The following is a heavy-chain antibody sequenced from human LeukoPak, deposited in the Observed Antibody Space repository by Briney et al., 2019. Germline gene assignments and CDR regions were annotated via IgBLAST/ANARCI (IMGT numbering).Heavy chain of an antibody. CDR1: GYTFTSYG. Sequence: ASVKVSCRSSGYTFTSYGISWVRQAPGQGREWMGWISAYNGNTNYAQKLQIRVTMTTDTSTSSVYMERRSLRYNDTAVYYCARVDYGDYEMFDYWGQGTLVTVSS. CDR3: ARVDYGDYEMFDY. CDR2: ISAYNGNT. J-gene: IGHJ4*02. V-gene: IGHV1-18*04. D-gene: IGHD4-17*01.